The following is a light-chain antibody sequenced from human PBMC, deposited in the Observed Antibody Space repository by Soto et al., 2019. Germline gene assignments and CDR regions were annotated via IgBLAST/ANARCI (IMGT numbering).Light chain of an antibody. CDR1: QSISNW. CDR3: PQYNSFSRT. Sequence: DIQMTQSPSTLSASVGARVSITCRASQSISNWLAWYQQKPGKAPKLLIYDASSLESGVPSRFSGSRSGTEFTLTISSLQPADFATYYCPQYNSFSRTFGQGTKVEIK. V-gene: IGKV1-5*01. CDR2: DAS. J-gene: IGKJ1*01.